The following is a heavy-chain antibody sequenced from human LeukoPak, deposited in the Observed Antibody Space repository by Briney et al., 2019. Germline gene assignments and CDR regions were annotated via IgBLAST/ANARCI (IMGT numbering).Heavy chain of an antibody. CDR1: GFTFDDYG. CDR2: INHSGST. V-gene: IGHV4-34*01. J-gene: IGHJ4*02. Sequence: GSLRLSCAASGFTFDDYGMSWIRQPPGKGLEWIGEINHSGSTNYNPSLKNRVTISVDTSKNQFSLKLSSVTAADTAVYYCARVGGYSSSWYRIDYWGQGTLVTVSS. D-gene: IGHD6-13*01. CDR3: ARVGGYSSSWYRIDY.